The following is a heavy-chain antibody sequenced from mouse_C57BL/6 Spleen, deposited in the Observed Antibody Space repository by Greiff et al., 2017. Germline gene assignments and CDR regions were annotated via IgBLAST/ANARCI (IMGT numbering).Heavy chain of an antibody. Sequence: QVQLQQSGPELVKPGASVKISCKASGYSFTSYYIHWVKQRPGQGLEWIGWIYPGSGNTKYNEKFKGKATLTADTSSSTAYMQLSSLTSEDSAVYYCARSWTSSYDYFDYWGQGTTLPVSS. CDR1: GYSFTSYY. V-gene: IGHV1-66*01. J-gene: IGHJ2*01. D-gene: IGHD1-1*01. CDR3: ARSWTSSYDYFDY. CDR2: IYPGSGNT.